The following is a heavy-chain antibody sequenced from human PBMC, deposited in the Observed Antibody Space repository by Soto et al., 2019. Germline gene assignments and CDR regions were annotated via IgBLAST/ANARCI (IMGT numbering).Heavy chain of an antibody. Sequence: PGGSLRLSCAASGFTFSRYAMSWVRQAPGKGLQWVSTVGGSGDRTFYADSVKGRFTISRDASSNTLYLQMNTLGAEDTAVYYCAKDPPPSLGDHLNLFDYWGRGTLVTVSS. CDR2: VGGSGDRT. CDR1: GFTFSRYA. CDR3: AKDPPPSLGDHLNLFDY. V-gene: IGHV3-23*01. D-gene: IGHD4-17*01. J-gene: IGHJ4*02.